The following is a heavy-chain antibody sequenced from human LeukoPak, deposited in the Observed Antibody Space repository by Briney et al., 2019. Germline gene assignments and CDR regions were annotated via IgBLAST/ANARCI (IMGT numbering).Heavy chain of an antibody. J-gene: IGHJ4*02. V-gene: IGHV3-21*01. CDR3: ARGPSPITIFGVVTSYYFDY. CDR1: GFTFSSYG. CDR2: ISSSSSYI. D-gene: IGHD3-3*01. Sequence: PGGSLRLSCAASGFTFSSYGMHWVRQAPGKGLEWVSSISSSSSYIYYADSVKGRFTISRDNAKNSLYLQMNSLRAEDTAVYYCARGPSPITIFGVVTSYYFDYWGQGTLVTVSS.